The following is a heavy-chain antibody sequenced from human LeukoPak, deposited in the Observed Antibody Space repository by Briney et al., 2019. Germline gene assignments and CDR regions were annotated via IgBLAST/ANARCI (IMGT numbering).Heavy chain of an antibody. CDR1: GYTFTSYA. CDR2: INAGNGDT. V-gene: IGHV1-3*01. Sequence: ASVTVSCKASGYTFTSYALHWVRQAPGQRVEWMGWINAGNGDTKYSQKFQGRVTITRDTSASTAYMELSSLRSEDTAVYHCARGYCSSTSCQYYFDYWGQGTLVTVSS. J-gene: IGHJ4*02. D-gene: IGHD2-2*01. CDR3: ARGYCSSTSCQYYFDY.